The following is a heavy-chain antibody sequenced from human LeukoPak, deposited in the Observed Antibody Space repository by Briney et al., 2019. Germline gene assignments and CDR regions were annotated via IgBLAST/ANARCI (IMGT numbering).Heavy chain of an antibody. CDR1: GGSISSSSYY. CDR2: IYYSGST. V-gene: IGHV4-39*07. J-gene: IGHJ4*02. CDR3: AGGSNNWYYLHY. D-gene: IGHD1-1*01. Sequence: SETLSLTCTVSGGSISSSSYYWGWIRQPPGKGLEWIGSIYYSGSTYYNPSLKSPVTISVDTSKNQFSLKLISVTIADTAVYYCAGGSNNWYYLHYWGQGTPVTVSS.